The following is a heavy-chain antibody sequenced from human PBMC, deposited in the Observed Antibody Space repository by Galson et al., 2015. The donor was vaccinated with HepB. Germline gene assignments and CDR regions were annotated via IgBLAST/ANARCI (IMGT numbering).Heavy chain of an antibody. CDR1: EFSFSDYW. CDR3: ARGDLAV. J-gene: IGHJ4*02. D-gene: IGHD6-25*01. CDR2: IKQDGSEK. V-gene: IGHV3-7*03. Sequence: SLRLSCAASEFSFSDYWMNWIRQAPGKGLEWVASIKQDGSEKYYADSVKGRFTISWDNAKNSVYVQMNSLRVEDTAVYYCARGDLAVWGQGTLATVSS.